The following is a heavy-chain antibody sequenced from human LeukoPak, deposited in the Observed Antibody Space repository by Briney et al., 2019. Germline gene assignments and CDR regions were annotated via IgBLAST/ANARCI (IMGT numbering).Heavy chain of an antibody. V-gene: IGHV3-53*01. J-gene: IGHJ5*02. D-gene: IGHD2-2*02. CDR3: APDCSSTSCYTRFDP. Sequence: GGSLRLSCAASGFTVSSNYMSWVRQAPGKGLEWVSVIYSGGSTYYADSVKGRFTISRDNAKNSLYLQMNSLRAEDTAVYSCAPDCSSTSCYTRFDPWGQGTLVTVSS. CDR1: GFTVSSNY. CDR2: IYSGGST.